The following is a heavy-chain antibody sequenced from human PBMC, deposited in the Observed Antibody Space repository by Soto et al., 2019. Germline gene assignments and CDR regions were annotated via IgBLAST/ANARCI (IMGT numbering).Heavy chain of an antibody. D-gene: IGHD6-13*01. CDR1: GYTFTGYY. Sequence: ASVKVSCKASGYTFTGYYMHWVRQAPGQGLEWMGWINPNSGGTNYAQKFQGWVTMTRDTSISTAYMELSRLRSDDTAVYYCARDPAPYIAAAGTGFDSWGQGTLVTVSS. V-gene: IGHV1-2*04. CDR2: INPNSGGT. CDR3: ARDPAPYIAAAGTGFDS. J-gene: IGHJ4*02.